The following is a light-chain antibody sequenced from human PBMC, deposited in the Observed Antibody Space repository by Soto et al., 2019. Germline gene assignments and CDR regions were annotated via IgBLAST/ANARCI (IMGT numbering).Light chain of an antibody. V-gene: IGKV3-20*01. CDR3: QQYGSSPPRT. J-gene: IGKJ1*01. CDR1: QSVSNDF. CDR2: GAS. Sequence: EIVLTQSPGSLSWSPGERATLSCRASQSVSNDFLAWYQQKPGQAPRLLIYGASTRATDVPDRFSGSGSGADFTLTISRLEPEDFAVYYCQQYGSSPPRTFGQGTKVDIK.